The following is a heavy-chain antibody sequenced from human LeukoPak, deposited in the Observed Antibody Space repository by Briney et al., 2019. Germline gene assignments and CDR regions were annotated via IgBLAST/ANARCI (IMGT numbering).Heavy chain of an antibody. Sequence: PSETLSLTCTVSGGSISSYYWSWIRQPAGKGLEWIGRIYSSGSTNYNPSLKSRVTMSIDTSKNQFSLKLSSVTAADTAVYYCARGGLDVLRFLEWFYFDYWGQGTLVTVSS. CDR1: GGSISSYY. D-gene: IGHD3-3*01. CDR3: ARGGLDVLRFLEWFYFDY. J-gene: IGHJ4*02. CDR2: IYSSGST. V-gene: IGHV4-4*07.